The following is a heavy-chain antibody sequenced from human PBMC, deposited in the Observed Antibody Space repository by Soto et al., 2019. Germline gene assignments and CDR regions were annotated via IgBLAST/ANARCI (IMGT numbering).Heavy chain of an antibody. CDR3: ARAKITGTFDS. V-gene: IGHV6-1*01. D-gene: IGHD1-7*01. CDR1: GDSVSSNSAV. Sequence: KQSQTLSLTCAISGDSVSSNSAVWNWIRQSPSRGLEWLGRTYYRSRWYYDYEVSVKSRITLSPDTSKNQLSLQLNSVTPEDTAVYFCARAKITGTFDSWGQGTLVTVSS. J-gene: IGHJ4*02. CDR2: TYYRSRWYY.